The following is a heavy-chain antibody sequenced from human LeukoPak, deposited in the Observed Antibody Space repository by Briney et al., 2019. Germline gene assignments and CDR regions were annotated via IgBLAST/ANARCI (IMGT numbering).Heavy chain of an antibody. Sequence: ASVKVSCKASGYTFSSYDINWVRQATGQGLEWMGWMSPNSGNTGYPQKFRGRVTITRDTSTSTAYMELSSLRSEDTAVYYCARHSPDAFDSWGQGTMVTVSS. V-gene: IGHV1-8*03. J-gene: IGHJ3*02. CDR1: GYTFSSYD. CDR3: ARHSPDAFDS. CDR2: MSPNSGNT. D-gene: IGHD2-21*01.